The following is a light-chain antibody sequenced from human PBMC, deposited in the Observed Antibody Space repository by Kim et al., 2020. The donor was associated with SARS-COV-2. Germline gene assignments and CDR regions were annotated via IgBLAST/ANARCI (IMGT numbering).Light chain of an antibody. J-gene: IGLJ2*01. V-gene: IGLV3-21*03. CDR3: QVWDSSSDHAV. Sequence: APGKTAKITCGGDNIGRKSVHWYQQRPGQDPVLVIYDDSDRLSGIPERLSGSNSGDTATLTISSVEAGDEADYYCQVWDSSSDHAVFGGGTRLTVL. CDR1: NIGRKS. CDR2: DDS.